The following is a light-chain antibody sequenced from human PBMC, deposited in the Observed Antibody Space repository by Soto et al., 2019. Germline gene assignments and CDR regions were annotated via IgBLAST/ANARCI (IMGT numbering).Light chain of an antibody. CDR1: SSDVGGYNY. Sequence: QSVLSQPASVSGSPGQSITISCTGTSSDVGGYNYVSWYQQQSGKAPKLMIHEVSNRPSGVSNRFSGSKSGNTASLTISGLQAEDEADYYCSSYTSSRAYVFGIGTKLNV. CDR2: EVS. CDR3: SSYTSSRAYV. J-gene: IGLJ1*01. V-gene: IGLV2-14*01.